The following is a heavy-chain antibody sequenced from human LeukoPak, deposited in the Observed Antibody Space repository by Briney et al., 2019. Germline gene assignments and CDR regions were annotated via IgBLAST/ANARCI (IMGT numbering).Heavy chain of an antibody. CDR2: IKQDGSKK. V-gene: IGHV3-7*04. CDR3: RVGYIDEGIDY. CDR1: GFTFSSYG. Sequence: GGSLRLSCAASGFTFSSYGMHWVRQAPGKGLEWVANIKQDGSKKSYVDSVKGRFTISRDNAKNSLYLQMNSLRAEDTAIYCTRVGYIDEGIDYWGQGTLVTVSS. J-gene: IGHJ4*02. D-gene: IGHD5-24*01.